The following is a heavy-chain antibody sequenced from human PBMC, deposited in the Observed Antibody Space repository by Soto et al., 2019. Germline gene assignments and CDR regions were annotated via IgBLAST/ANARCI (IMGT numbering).Heavy chain of an antibody. J-gene: IGHJ4*02. D-gene: IGHD4-17*01. Sequence: GGSLRLSCAAFGFTFDDYGMHWVRQAPGKGLEWVSGISWNSGSIGYADSVKGRFTISRDNAKNSLYLQMNSLRAEDTALYYCAKDITPRRTVDHAGGDYWGQGTLVTVSS. CDR3: AKDITPRRTVDHAGGDY. CDR2: ISWNSGSI. V-gene: IGHV3-9*01. CDR1: GFTFDDYG.